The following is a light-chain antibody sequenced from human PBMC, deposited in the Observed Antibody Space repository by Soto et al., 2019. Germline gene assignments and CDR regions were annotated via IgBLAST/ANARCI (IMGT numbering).Light chain of an antibody. CDR1: QSVSSNY. J-gene: IGKJ2*01. Sequence: IVLTQSPGTLSLSPGEGATLSCRASQSVSSNYLAWYQQRPGQTPRLLIYGASNRATGIPDRFSGSGSVTDFTLTISRLEPEDFAVYYCQQYGSAPYAFGQGTRLGI. V-gene: IGKV3-20*01. CDR3: QQYGSAPYA. CDR2: GAS.